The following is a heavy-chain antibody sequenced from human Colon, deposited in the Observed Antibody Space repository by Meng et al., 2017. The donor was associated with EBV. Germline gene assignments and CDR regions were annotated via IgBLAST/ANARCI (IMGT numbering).Heavy chain of an antibody. J-gene: IGHJ4*02. CDR2: INESGST. D-gene: IGHD3-3*01. CDR1: GGSFSNSY. Sequence: QGQLQHWGAGLLKPSETLSITCADYGGSFSNSYWSWIRQPPGKRLEWIGEINESGSTKYNPSLKSRVTILMDTSKNQFSLRLSSVTAADTAVYYCRNAFCSAEAGCSDQWGQGTLVTVSS. CDR3: RNAFCSAEAGCSDQ. V-gene: IGHV4-34*01.